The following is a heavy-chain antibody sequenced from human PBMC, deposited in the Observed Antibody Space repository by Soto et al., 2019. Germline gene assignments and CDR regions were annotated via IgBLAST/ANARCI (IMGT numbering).Heavy chain of an antibody. CDR1: GFTFSDYY. J-gene: IGHJ3*02. D-gene: IGHD5-12*01. CDR2: ITTSGSTT. CDR3: ARGWLRLSAFDI. Sequence: QVQLVESGGGLVKPEGSLRLSCAASGFTFSDYYMNWIRQAPGKGLEWVSYITTSGSTTYYADSVKGRFTISRDNAKNSVFLQMNSLRAEDTAVYYCARGWLRLSAFDIWGQGTMVTVSS. V-gene: IGHV3-11*01.